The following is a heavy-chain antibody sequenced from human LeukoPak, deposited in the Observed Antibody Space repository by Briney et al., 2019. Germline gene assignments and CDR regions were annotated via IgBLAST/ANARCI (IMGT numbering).Heavy chain of an antibody. CDR2: INHNGGST. J-gene: IGHJ2*01. Sequence: PGGSLRLSCAASGFTFSADAMNWVRQAPGRGLEWVSTINHNGGSTYYADSVEGRFTISRDNSKNTLYLQMNSLRAEDTAIYYCARRYNWKAFDLWGRGTLVTVSS. CDR1: GFTFSADA. V-gene: IGHV3-23*01. CDR3: ARRYNWKAFDL. D-gene: IGHD1-20*01.